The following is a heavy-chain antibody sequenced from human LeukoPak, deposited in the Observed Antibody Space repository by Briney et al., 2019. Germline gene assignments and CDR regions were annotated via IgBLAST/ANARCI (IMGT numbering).Heavy chain of an antibody. J-gene: IGHJ4*02. CDR1: GYTFTSYY. CDR2: INPSGGSA. CDR3: ARGRGYDSSGPYYFDY. V-gene: IGHV1-46*01. Sequence: ASVKVSCKASGYTFTSYYMHWVRQAPGQGLEWMGIINPSGGSASYAQKFQGRVTMTRDTSTSTVYMEVSSLRSEDTAVYYCARGRGYDSSGPYYFDYWGQGTLVTVSS. D-gene: IGHD3-22*01.